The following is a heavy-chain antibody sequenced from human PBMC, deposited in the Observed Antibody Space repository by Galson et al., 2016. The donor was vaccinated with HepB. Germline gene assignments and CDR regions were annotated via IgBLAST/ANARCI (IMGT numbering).Heavy chain of an antibody. V-gene: IGHV3-23*01. CDR1: GFTFSNYG. Sequence: SLRLSCAASGFTFSNYGMSWVRQAPGKGLEWVSHISGSGGVTYYADSVKGRFTISRDDSQNTLFLQMTSLRADDTAIYYCAKADAYCGGDCYPSFDYWGQGTLVTVSS. CDR3: AKADAYCGGDCYPSFDY. J-gene: IGHJ4*02. CDR2: ISGSGGVT. D-gene: IGHD2-21*02.